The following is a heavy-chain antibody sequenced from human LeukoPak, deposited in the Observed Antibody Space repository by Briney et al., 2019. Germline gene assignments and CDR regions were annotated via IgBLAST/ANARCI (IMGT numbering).Heavy chain of an antibody. CDR3: AGIALGHYYYGTDV. V-gene: IGHV4-59*01. CDR1: GGSISSYY. CDR2: IYYSGST. D-gene: IGHD6-13*01. Sequence: SETLSLTCTVSGGSISSYYWSWIRQPPGKGLEWIGDIYYSGSTNSNPSLKSRVTISVDTSKKQISLKLSSVTAADTAVYYCAGIALGHYYYGTDVWGQGTTVTVSS. J-gene: IGHJ6*02.